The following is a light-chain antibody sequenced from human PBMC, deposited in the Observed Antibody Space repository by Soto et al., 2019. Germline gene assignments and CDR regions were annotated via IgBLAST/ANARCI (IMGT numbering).Light chain of an antibody. CDR1: SSDVGGYNY. J-gene: IGLJ1*01. CDR3: SSYTTSSSYV. CDR2: DVS. Sequence: QSALTQPASVSGSPGQPITISCTGTSSDVGGYNYVSWYQQHPGKAPKLMIYDVSNRPSGVSNRFSGSKSGNTASLTISGLQAEDEADYYCSSYTTSSSYVVGTGTKLTVL. V-gene: IGLV2-14*01.